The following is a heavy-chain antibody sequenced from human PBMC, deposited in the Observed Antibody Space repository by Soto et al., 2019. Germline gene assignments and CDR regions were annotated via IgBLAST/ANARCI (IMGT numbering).Heavy chain of an antibody. CDR3: ARGYYYGSGRPTPGGMDV. CDR1: GYTFTNYD. V-gene: IGHV1-18*01. CDR2: ISTYTSNT. J-gene: IGHJ6*02. D-gene: IGHD3-10*01. Sequence: ASVKVSCKASGYTFTNYDINWVRQAPGQGLEWMGWISTYTSNTNYAQKLRGRVTMTTDTSTSTAYMELRSLRSDDTAVYYCARGYYYGSGRPTPGGMDVWGQGTTVTVSS.